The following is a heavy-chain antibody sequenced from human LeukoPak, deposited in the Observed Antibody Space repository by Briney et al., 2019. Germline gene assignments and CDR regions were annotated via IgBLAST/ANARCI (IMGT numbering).Heavy chain of an antibody. CDR1: GFTFSNYA. D-gene: IGHD1-1*01. CDR2: ISGSGGST. V-gene: IGHV3-23*01. Sequence: GGSLRLSCAAAGFTFSNYAMTWVRQAPGKGLEWVSSISGSGGSTYYADSVKGRFTISRDNSKNTLYLQMYSLRAEDTAVYYCAKVEGASKASVYWGQGTLVTVSS. J-gene: IGHJ1*01. CDR3: AKVEGASKASVY.